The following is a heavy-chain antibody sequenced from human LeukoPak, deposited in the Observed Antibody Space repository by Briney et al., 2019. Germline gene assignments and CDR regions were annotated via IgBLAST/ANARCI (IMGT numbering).Heavy chain of an antibody. Sequence: GGSLRLSCAASGFTFSSYALSWVRQAPGKGLEWVSSISASGASTYYADSVKGRFTISRDNSKNTLYLQMNSLRAEDTALYYCAKARNGYDNWGQGTLVTVSS. CDR3: AKARNGYDN. D-gene: IGHD5-24*01. CDR1: GFTFSSYA. CDR2: ISASGAST. V-gene: IGHV3-23*01. J-gene: IGHJ4*02.